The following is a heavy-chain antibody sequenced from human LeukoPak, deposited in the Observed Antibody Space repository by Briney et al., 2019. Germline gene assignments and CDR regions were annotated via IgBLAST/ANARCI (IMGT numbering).Heavy chain of an antibody. D-gene: IGHD2-2*01. CDR1: GFTFSSYS. CDR3: AKSGARVPAANDY. V-gene: IGHV3-23*01. J-gene: IGHJ4*02. CDR2: ISGSGGST. Sequence: GGSLRLSCAASGFTFSSYSMNWVRQAPGKGLEWVSAISGSGGSTYYADSVKGRFTISRDNSKNTLYLQMNSLRAEDTAVYYCAKSGARVPAANDYWGQGTLVTVSS.